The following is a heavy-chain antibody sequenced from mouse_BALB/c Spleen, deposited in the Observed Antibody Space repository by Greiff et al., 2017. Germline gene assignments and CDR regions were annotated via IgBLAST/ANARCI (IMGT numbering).Heavy chain of an antibody. D-gene: IGHD2-1*01. CDR1: GYSFTSYY. V-gene: IGHV1-66*01. CDR3: ARKGPTTGFDY. CDR2: IFPGSGNT. Sequence: VQLQESGPELVKPGASVKISCKASGYSFTSYYIHWVKQRPGQGLEWIGWIFPGSGNTKYNEKFKGKATLTADTSSSTAYMQLSSLTSEDSAVYFCARKGPTTGFDYWGQGTTLTVSS. J-gene: IGHJ2*01.